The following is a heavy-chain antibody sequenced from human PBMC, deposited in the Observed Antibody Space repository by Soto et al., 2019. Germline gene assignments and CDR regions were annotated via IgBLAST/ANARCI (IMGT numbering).Heavy chain of an antibody. D-gene: IGHD2-21*02. J-gene: IGHJ4*02. V-gene: IGHV5-51*01. CDR2: IYPGDSDT. CDR1: GYSFTSYW. CDR3: ARRSRTYCGGDCYPDY. Sequence: GESLKISCKGSGYSFTSYWIGWVRQMPGKGLEWMGIIYPGDSDTRYSPSFQGQVTISADKSISTAYLQWSSLKASDTAMYYCARRSRTYCGGDCYPDYWGQGTLVTVSS.